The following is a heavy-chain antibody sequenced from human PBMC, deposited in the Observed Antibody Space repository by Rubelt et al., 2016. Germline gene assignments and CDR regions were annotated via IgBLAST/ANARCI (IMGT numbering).Heavy chain of an antibody. CDR1: GFTVSSNY. J-gene: IGHJ4*02. CDR2: IYSGGST. Sequence: GSLRLSCAASGFTVSSNYMSWVRQAPGKGLEWVSVIYSGGSTYYADSVKGRFTISRDNAKNSLYLQMNSLRAEDTAVYYCARVEVGARDPLARPDYWGQGTLVTVSS. V-gene: IGHV3-66*01. D-gene: IGHD1-26*01. CDR3: ARVEVGARDPLARPDY.